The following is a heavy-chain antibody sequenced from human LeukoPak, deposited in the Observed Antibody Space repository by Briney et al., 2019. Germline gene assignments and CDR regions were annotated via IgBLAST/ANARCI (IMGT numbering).Heavy chain of an antibody. Sequence: SETLSLTCTVSGGSISSYYWGWIRQPPGKGLEWIGNIYYSGSTYYNPSLKSRVTISVDTSKNQFSLKLSSVTAADTAVYYCARDREVTMVRGGSAFDIWGQGTMVTVSS. CDR1: GGSISSYY. CDR3: ARDREVTMVRGGSAFDI. CDR2: IYYSGST. J-gene: IGHJ3*02. V-gene: IGHV4-39*07. D-gene: IGHD3-10*01.